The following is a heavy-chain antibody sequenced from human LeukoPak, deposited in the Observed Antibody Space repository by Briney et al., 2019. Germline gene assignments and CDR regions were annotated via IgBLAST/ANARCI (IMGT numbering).Heavy chain of an antibody. CDR3: ASQMLEWYGLDV. CDR2: IKTSAIT. Sequence: PSETLSLTCAVSGGSLTTYHWSWIRQSPGKGLEWIGEIKTSAITNYNPSLESRVTISVDTSKNQFSLNLRSVTAADAAVYYCASQMLEWYGLDVWGQGTTVTVSS. CDR1: GGSLTTYH. D-gene: IGHD3-3*01. V-gene: IGHV4-34*01. J-gene: IGHJ6*02.